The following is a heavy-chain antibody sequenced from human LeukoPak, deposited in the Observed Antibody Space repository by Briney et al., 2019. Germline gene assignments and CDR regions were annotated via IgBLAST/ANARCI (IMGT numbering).Heavy chain of an antibody. Sequence: PSETLSLTCAVYGGSFSGYYWSWIRQPPGKGLEWIGEINHSGSTNYNPSLKSRVTISVDTSKNQFSLKLSSVTAADTAVYYCARGYCSSTGCPRAHKNFDYWGQGTLVTVSS. CDR3: ARGYCSSTGCPRAHKNFDY. V-gene: IGHV4-34*01. J-gene: IGHJ4*02. CDR2: INHSGST. D-gene: IGHD2-2*01. CDR1: GGSFSGYY.